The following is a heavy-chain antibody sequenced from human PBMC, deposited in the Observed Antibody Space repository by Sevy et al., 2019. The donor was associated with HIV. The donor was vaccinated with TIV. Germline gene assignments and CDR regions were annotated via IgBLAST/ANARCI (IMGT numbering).Heavy chain of an antibody. D-gene: IGHD4-17*01. CDR2: IYYSWST. Sequence: SETLSLTCTVSGGSISSSSYYWGWIRQPPGKGLEWIGGIYYSWSTYYNPSLKSRATISVDTSKNQFSLKLSSVTAADTAVYYCARLRTVTAWVWGQGTLVTVSS. CDR3: ARLRTVTAWV. V-gene: IGHV4-39*01. CDR1: GGSISSSSYY. J-gene: IGHJ4*02.